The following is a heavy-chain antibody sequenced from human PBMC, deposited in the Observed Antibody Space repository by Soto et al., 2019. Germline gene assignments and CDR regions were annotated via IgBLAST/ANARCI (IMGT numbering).Heavy chain of an antibody. J-gene: IGHJ4*02. CDR3: ARGWVGTGSHHFRF. CDR1: GGSISSSNYF. V-gene: IGHV4-39*02. Sequence: SETLSLTCTVSGGSISSSNYFWGWIRQPPGKGLEWIGSMYYSGSTYYNPSLKSRVTISVDTSKNQFSLKLSSVTAADTAVYYCARGWVGTGSHHFRFWGQGTLVTVSS. CDR2: MYYSGST. D-gene: IGHD3-3*02.